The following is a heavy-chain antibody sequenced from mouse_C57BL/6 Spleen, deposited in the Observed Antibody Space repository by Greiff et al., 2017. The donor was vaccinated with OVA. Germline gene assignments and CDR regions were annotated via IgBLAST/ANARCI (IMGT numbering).Heavy chain of an antibody. D-gene: IGHD1-1*01. CDR3: ARRANYYGSSHPYAMDY. Sequence: VQLQQPGAELVRPGSSVKLSCKASGYTFTSYWMHWVKQRPIQGLEWIGNIDPSDSETHYNQKFKDKATLTVDKSSSTAYMQLSSLTSEDSAVYYCARRANYYGSSHPYAMDYWGQGTSVTVSS. CDR2: IDPSDSET. J-gene: IGHJ4*01. V-gene: IGHV1-52*01. CDR1: GYTFTSYW.